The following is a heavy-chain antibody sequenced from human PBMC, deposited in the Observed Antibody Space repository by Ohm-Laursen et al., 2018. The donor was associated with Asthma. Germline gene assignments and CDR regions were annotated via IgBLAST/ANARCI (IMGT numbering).Heavy chain of an antibody. J-gene: IGHJ4*02. CDR2: IYYSGST. CDR1: GGSVSSGSYY. D-gene: IGHD3-22*01. V-gene: IGHV4-61*01. CDR3: ARAGSYYYDSSGYVN. Sequence: SETLSLTCTVSGGSVSSGSYYWSWIRQPPGKGLEWIGYIYYSGSTNYNPSLKSRVTISVDTSKNQFSLKLSSVTAADTAVYYCARAGSYYYDSSGYVNWGQGTLVTVAS.